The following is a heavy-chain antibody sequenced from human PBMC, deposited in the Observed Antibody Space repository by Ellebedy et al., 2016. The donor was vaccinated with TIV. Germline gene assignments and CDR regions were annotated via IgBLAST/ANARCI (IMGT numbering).Heavy chain of an antibody. CDR3: AVGLGFTMVRGAGADAFDI. V-gene: IGHV3-48*01. D-gene: IGHD3-10*01. Sequence: PGGSLRLSCAASGFTFSSYSMNWVRQAPGKGLEWVSYISSSSSTIYYADSVKGRFTIARDNAKNSLYLQMNSLRAEDTAVYYCAVGLGFTMVRGAGADAFDIWGQGTMVTVSS. CDR1: GFTFSSYS. CDR2: ISSSSSTI. J-gene: IGHJ3*02.